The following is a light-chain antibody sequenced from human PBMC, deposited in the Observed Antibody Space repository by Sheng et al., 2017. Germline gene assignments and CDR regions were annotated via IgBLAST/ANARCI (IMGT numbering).Light chain of an antibody. Sequence: EIVLTQSPGTLSLSPGEGATLSCRASQSVSSYLAWYQQKPGQAPRLLIYGASSRPTGIPDRFSGSGSGTDFTLTISRLEPEDFAVYYCQQYGRSPWTFGQGTKVEIK. V-gene: IGKV3-20*01. CDR2: GAS. J-gene: IGKJ1*01. CDR3: QQYGRSPWT. CDR1: QSVSSY.